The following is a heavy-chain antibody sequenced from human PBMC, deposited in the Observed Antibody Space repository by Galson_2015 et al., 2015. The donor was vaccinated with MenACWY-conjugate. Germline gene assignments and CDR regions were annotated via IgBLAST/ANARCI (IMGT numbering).Heavy chain of an antibody. Sequence: SVKVSCKASGYSFTTYAMHWVRQAPGQRLEWMGWIHTGNGNTKYAQKFQGRVTITTDTSATTAYMELSSLRSEDTAVYYCASAPSPGSLIDDWGPGTLVAGSS. CDR2: IHTGNGNT. D-gene: IGHD3-10*01. V-gene: IGHV1-3*04. CDR1: GYSFTTYA. CDR3: ASAPSPGSLIDD. J-gene: IGHJ4*02.